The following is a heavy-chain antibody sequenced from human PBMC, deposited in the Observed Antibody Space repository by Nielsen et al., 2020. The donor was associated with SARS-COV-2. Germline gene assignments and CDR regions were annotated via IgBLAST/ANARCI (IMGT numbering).Heavy chain of an antibody. CDR1: GFTFSSYW. J-gene: IGHJ6*02. Sequence: GESLKISCAASGFTFSSYWMSWVRQAPGKGLEWVANIKQDGSEKYYVDSVKGRFTISRDNAKNSLYLQMNSLRAEDTALYYCAKDIGYWNDDYYYYGMDVWGQGTTVTVSS. D-gene: IGHD1-1*01. CDR3: AKDIGYWNDDYYYYGMDV. V-gene: IGHV3-7*03. CDR2: IKQDGSEK.